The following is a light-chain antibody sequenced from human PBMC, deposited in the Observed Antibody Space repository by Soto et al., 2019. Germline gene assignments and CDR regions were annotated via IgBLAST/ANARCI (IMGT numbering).Light chain of an antibody. V-gene: IGLV2-14*01. Sequence: QSALTQPASVSGSPGQSITISCTGTSSDVGGYNYVSWYQQHPGKAPKLMIYEVSNRPSGVPARFSGSKSGTSASLAITGLQVEDEADYYCQSYDSTLRGLVAFGGGTKLTVL. CDR2: EVS. CDR1: SSDVGGYNY. CDR3: QSYDSTLRGLVA. J-gene: IGLJ2*01.